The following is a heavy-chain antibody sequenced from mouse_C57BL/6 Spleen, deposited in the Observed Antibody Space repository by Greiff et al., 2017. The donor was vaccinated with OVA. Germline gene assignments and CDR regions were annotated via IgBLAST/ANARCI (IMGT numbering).Heavy chain of an antibody. V-gene: IGHV1-80*01. D-gene: IGHD3-2*02. J-gene: IGHJ3*01. CDR2: IYPGDGDT. CDR1: GYAFSSYW. CDR3: ARWKSRDSSGTGGWFAY. Sequence: QVQLQQSGAELVKPGASVKISCKASGYAFSSYWMNWVKQRPGKGLEWIGQIYPGDGDTNYNGKFKGKATLTADKSSSTAYMQLSSLTSEDSAVYFCARWKSRDSSGTGGWFAYWGQGTLVTVSA.